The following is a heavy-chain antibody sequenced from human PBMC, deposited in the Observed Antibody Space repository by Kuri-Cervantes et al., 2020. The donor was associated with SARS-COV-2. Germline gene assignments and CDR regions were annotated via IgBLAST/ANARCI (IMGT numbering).Heavy chain of an antibody. Sequence: SVKVSCKASGGTFSSYAISWVRQAPGQGLEWMGGIIPIFGTANYAQKFQGRVTITADESTSTAYMELSSLRAEDTAVYYCATTKGRFLEWLFYWGQGTLVTVSS. J-gene: IGHJ4*02. V-gene: IGHV1-69*13. CDR3: ATTKGRFLEWLFY. CDR1: GGTFSSYA. CDR2: IIPIFGTA. D-gene: IGHD3-3*01.